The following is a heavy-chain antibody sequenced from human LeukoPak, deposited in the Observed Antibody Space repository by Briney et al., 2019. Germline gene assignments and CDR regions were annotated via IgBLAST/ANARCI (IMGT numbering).Heavy chain of an antibody. V-gene: IGHV1-69*06. CDR3: ARGGGYGDYVHDY. Sequence: SVKVSCKASGGAFSNHAISWVRQAPGQGLEWMGGVIPFFHTVNYAQKFQGRVTITADKSTSTAYMELSSLRSEDTAVYYCARGGGYGDYVHDYWGQGTLVTVSS. CDR1: GGAFSNHA. CDR2: VIPFFHTV. J-gene: IGHJ4*02. D-gene: IGHD4-17*01.